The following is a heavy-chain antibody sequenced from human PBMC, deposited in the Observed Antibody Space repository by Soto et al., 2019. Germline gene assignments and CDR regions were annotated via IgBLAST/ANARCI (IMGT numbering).Heavy chain of an antibody. CDR2: IYYRGNT. J-gene: IGHJ4*02. CDR3: ARHPGYYDILTGYTTYYFDY. Sequence: SETLSLNCTVSGGYIGTYYWSWIRQHQGKGLEWIGYIYYRGNTDYNPSLKSRVTISLDTPKNQFSLKLSSVTAADTAVYYCARHPGYYDILTGYTTYYFDYWGQGILVTVSS. D-gene: IGHD3-9*01. V-gene: IGHV4-59*08. CDR1: GGYIGTYY.